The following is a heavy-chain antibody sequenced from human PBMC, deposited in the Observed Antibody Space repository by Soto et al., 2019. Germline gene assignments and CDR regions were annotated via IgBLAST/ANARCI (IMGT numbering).Heavy chain of an antibody. CDR2: IDPSDSYT. CDR1: GYTFTSYW. J-gene: IGHJ6*02. V-gene: IGHV5-10-1*01. Sequence: VQLVQSGAEVKKPGASVKVSCKASGYTFTSYWISWVRQMPGKGLEWMGRIDPSDSYTNYSPSFQGHVTISADKSISTAYLQWSSLKASDTAMYYCARQGGRYFDWPAYGMDVWGQGTTVTVSS. D-gene: IGHD3-9*01. CDR3: ARQGGRYFDWPAYGMDV.